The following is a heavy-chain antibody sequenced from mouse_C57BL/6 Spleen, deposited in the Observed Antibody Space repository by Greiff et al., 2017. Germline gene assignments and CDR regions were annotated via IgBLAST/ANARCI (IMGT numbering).Heavy chain of an antibody. D-gene: IGHD2-3*01. CDR2: LYPGRGSI. Sequence: QVQLQQSGAELVKPGASVKLSSKASGYTFPVSTLHWVKQRSGQGLAWIGWLYPGRGSIKSNVKFQDKALLTAEKSSSTVCMELSRLASEDSAVYFCARHEVYDGYYDYWGQGTTLTVSS. CDR3: ARHEVYDGYYDY. V-gene: IGHV1-62-2*01. CDR1: GYTFPVST. J-gene: IGHJ2*01.